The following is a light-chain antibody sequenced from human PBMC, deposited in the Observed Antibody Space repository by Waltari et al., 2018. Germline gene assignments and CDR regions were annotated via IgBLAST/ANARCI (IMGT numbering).Light chain of an antibody. V-gene: IGKV3-20*01. CDR3: QQYGSSPRT. Sequence: EIVLTQSPVTLSLSPGERATLSCRASQSVSSYLAWYQPRPGQAPRLLIYAASSRATGIPDKFSGSGSGTDFTLTISRVEPEDFAMYYCQQYGSSPRTFGQGTKLEI. J-gene: IGKJ2*01. CDR2: AAS. CDR1: QSVSSY.